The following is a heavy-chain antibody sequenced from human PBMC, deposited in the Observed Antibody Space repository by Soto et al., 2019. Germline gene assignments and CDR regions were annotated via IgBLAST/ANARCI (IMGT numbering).Heavy chain of an antibody. CDR2: ISYDGSNK. CDR1: GFTFSSYG. CDR3: AKEFLGYKWEGNWFDP. Sequence: QVQLVESGGGVVQPGRSLRLSCAASGFTFSSYGMHWVRQAPGKGLEWVAVISYDGSNKYYADSVKGRFTISRDNSKNTLYLQMNSLRAEDTAVYYCAKEFLGYKWEGNWFDPWGQGTLVTVSS. J-gene: IGHJ5*02. V-gene: IGHV3-30*18. D-gene: IGHD1-20*01.